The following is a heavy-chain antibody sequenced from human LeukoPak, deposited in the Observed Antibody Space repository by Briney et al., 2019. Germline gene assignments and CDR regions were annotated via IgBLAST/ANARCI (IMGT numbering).Heavy chain of an antibody. D-gene: IGHD6-6*01. V-gene: IGHV1-8*01. CDR3: ARAIAARPRDYYYYMDV. CDR1: GYTFTSYD. J-gene: IGHJ6*03. Sequence: ASVKVSCKASGYTFTSYDINWVRQATGQGLEGMGWMNPNSGNTGYAQKFQGRVTMTRNTSISTAYMELSSLRSEDTAVYYCARAIAARPRDYYYYMDVWGKGTTVTVSS. CDR2: MNPNSGNT.